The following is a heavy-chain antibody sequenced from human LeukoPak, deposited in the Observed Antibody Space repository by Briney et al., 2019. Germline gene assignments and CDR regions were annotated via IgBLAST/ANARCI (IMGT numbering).Heavy chain of an antibody. V-gene: IGHV3-30*01. CDR2: ISYDGSNK. J-gene: IGHJ4*02. CDR3: ARGGVSTYYYDSSGYYLPRGYFDY. CDR1: GFTFSSYA. D-gene: IGHD3-22*01. Sequence: PGRSLRLSCAASGFTFSSYAMHWVRQAPGKGLEWVAVISYDGSNKYYADSVKGRFTISRDNSKNTLYLQMNSLRAEDTAVYYCARGGVSTYYYDSSGYYLPRGYFDYWGQGTLVTVSS.